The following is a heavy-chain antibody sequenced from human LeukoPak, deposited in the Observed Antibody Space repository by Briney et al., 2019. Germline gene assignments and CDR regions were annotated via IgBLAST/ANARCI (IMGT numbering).Heavy chain of an antibody. J-gene: IGHJ3*01. CDR1: GFIFSSYK. V-gene: IGHV3-21*01. D-gene: IGHD4-17*01. Sequence: TGGSLRLSCVASGFIFSSYKMNWVRQAPGKGLEWVSSISSSGTYIFYANSMKGRFTISRDNANKVLYLQMHTLRAEDTAVYYCARDHPVNYADHPDGFDFWGHGTMVTVSS. CDR3: ARDHPVNYADHPDGFDF. CDR2: ISSSGTYI.